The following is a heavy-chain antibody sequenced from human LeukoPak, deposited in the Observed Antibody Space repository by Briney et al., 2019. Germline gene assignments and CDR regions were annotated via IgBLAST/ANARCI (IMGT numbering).Heavy chain of an antibody. J-gene: IGHJ3*02. CDR3: ARVGDSRNAFDI. CDR2: IIPIFGTA. V-gene: IGHV1-69*13. Sequence: SVKVSCKASGGTFSSYAISWVRQAPGHGLEWMGGIIPIFGTANYAQKFQGRVTITADESTSTAYMELSSLRSEDTAVYYCARVGDSRNAFDIWGLGTMVTVSS. CDR1: GGTFSSYA. D-gene: IGHD3-22*01.